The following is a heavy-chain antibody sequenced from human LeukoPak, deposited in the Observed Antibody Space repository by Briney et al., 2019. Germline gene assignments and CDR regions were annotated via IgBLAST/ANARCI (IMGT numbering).Heavy chain of an antibody. CDR2: IIPIFGTA. Sequence: ASVKVSCKASGGTFSSYAISWVRQAPGQGLEWMGGIIPIFGTANYAQKFQGRVTITADKSTSTAYMELSSLRSEDTAVYYCARPRAAGVIKEYFQHWGQGTLVTVSS. D-gene: IGHD6-13*01. CDR1: GGTFSSYA. V-gene: IGHV1-69*06. CDR3: ARPRAAGVIKEYFQH. J-gene: IGHJ1*01.